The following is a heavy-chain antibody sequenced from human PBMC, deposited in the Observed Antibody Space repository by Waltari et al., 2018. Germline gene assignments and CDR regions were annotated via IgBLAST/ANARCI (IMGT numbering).Heavy chain of an antibody. CDR1: GDSVSRGRKY. CDR2: IQNSGRI. V-gene: IGHV4-61*03. Sequence: QVQLQESGPRLGEPSETLSLTCTVSGDSVSRGRKYWTWIRQPPGEGLEWIGNIQNSGRINCLPALRDRLAIAVATAKGHFPLKLAAVTAADTATYFCARGTDGYDVNSSGLLGSTWFDPWGQGILVIVSS. D-gene: IGHD2-2*03. CDR3: ARGTDGYDVNSSGLLGSTWFDP. J-gene: IGHJ5*02.